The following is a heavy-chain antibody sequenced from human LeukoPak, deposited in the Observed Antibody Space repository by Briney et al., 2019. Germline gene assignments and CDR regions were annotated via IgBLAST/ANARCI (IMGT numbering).Heavy chain of an antibody. J-gene: IGHJ6*02. CDR1: GGSISSSY. D-gene: IGHD6-19*01. CDR2: IYYSGRT. V-gene: IGHV4-59*12. CDR3: VKEGAVAVAGSGLMAV. Sequence: SETLSLTCTVSGGSISSSYWSWIRQPPGKGLEWIGFIYYSGRTTYSPSLKSRVTISVDTSKNQFSLKLSSVTAADTAVYYCVKEGAVAVAGSGLMAVWGQGTTVTVSS.